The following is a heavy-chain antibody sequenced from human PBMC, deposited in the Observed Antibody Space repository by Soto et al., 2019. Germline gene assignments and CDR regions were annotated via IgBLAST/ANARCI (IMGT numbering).Heavy chain of an antibody. J-gene: IGHJ6*03. V-gene: IGHV1-8*01. CDR3: ARGRGSFGVVITPPPYYYYYYMDV. Sequence: ASVKVSCKASGYTFTSYDINWVRQATGQGLEWMGWMNPNSGNTGYAQKFQGRVTMTRNTSISTAYMELSSLRSEDTAVYYCARGRGSFGVVITPPPYYYYYYMDVWGKGTTVTVSS. CDR2: MNPNSGNT. D-gene: IGHD3-3*01. CDR1: GYTFTSYD.